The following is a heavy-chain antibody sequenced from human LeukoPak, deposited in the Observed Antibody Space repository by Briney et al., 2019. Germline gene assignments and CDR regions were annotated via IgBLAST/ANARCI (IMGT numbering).Heavy chain of an antibody. J-gene: IGHJ4*02. V-gene: IGHV1-18*01. CDR1: GYTFTSYD. Sequence: ASVKVSCKASGYTFTSYDISWVQQAPGQGLEWMGWISPYNGNTNYAQKVQGRVTMSTDTSTSTADMELRSLRSDDTAVYYCARDREDTYGYVSVYWGQGTLVTVSS. D-gene: IGHD5-18*01. CDR2: ISPYNGNT. CDR3: ARDREDTYGYVSVY.